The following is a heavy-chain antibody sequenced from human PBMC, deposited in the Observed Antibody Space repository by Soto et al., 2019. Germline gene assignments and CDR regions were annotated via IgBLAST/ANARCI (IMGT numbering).Heavy chain of an antibody. CDR3: ASSYCSGGSCYSIPFDY. CDR2: IYHSGST. Sequence: QLQLQESGSGLVKPSQTLSLTCAVSGGSISSGGYSWSWIRQPPGKGLAWIGYIYHSGSTYYNPSLKSRVTMSVDMSKNQFSLKLSSVTAADTAVYYCASSYCSGGSCYSIPFDYWGQGTLVTVSS. J-gene: IGHJ4*02. CDR1: GGSISSGGYS. D-gene: IGHD2-15*01. V-gene: IGHV4-30-2*01.